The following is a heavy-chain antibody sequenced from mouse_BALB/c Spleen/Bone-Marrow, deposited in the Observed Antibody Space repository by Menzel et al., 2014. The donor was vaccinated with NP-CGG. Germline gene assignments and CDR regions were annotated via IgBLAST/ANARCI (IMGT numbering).Heavy chain of an antibody. V-gene: IGHV1-15*01. Sequence: QVQLKQSGAELVRPGASVTLSCKASGYTFTDYEMHWVKQTPVHGLEWIGAIDPETGGTAYNQKFKGKATLTVDESSSTAYIELSRLTSEDSAVYYCARGGANVDYWGHGTTLTVSS. CDR2: IDPETGGT. J-gene: IGHJ2*01. CDR1: GYTFTDYE. CDR3: ARGGANVDY.